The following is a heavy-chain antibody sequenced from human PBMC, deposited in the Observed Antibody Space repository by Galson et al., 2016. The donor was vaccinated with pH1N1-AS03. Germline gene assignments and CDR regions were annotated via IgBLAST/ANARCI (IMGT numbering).Heavy chain of an antibody. V-gene: IGHV3-74*03. J-gene: IGHJ3*01. CDR2: VSSDGSRT. Sequence: SLRLSCAASAFSFSRHWMHWVRQAPGKGLVWVSRVSSDGSRTTYTDSVKGRFSISRDNAQNMLYLELNSLRDEDTALYFCAREGRVSESDGYYRPLDLWSQGAMVVVS. D-gene: IGHD3-22*01. CDR1: AFSFSRHW. CDR3: AREGRVSESDGYYRPLDL.